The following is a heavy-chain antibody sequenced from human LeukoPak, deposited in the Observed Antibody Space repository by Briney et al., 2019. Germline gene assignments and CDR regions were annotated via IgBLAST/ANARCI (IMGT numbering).Heavy chain of an antibody. CDR1: GYSFTSYW. CDR2: IYPGDSDT. J-gene: IGHJ3*02. Sequence: GESLKISCKGSGYSFTSYWIGWVRQRPGKGLEWMGIIYPGDSDTRYSPSFQGQVTISADKPISTAYLQWSSLKASDTAMYYCARFYDYVWGTRNGFDIWGQGTMVTVSS. CDR3: ARFYDYVWGTRNGFDI. D-gene: IGHD3-16*01. V-gene: IGHV5-51*04.